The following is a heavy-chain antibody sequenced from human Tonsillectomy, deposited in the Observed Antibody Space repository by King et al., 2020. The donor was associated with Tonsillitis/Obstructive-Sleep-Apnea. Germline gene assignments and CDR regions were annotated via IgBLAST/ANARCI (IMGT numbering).Heavy chain of an antibody. CDR1: GFTVSGKY. V-gene: IGHV3-66*01. CDR3: ATRPHGDYPFFDY. Sequence: VQLVESGGGLVQPGGSLRLSCAASGFTVSGKYISWFRQPPGKGRVWVSLIYSGGGISYRDSVKDRFTSSRDISKNTLYLQMNGLRAEDTAVYYCATRPHGDYPFFDYWGQGTLVTVSS. J-gene: IGHJ4*02. D-gene: IGHD4-17*01. CDR2: IYSGGGI.